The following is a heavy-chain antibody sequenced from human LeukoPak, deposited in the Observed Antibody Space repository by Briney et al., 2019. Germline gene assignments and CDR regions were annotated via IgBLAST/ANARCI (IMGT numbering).Heavy chain of an antibody. J-gene: IGHJ4*02. V-gene: IGHV3-7*01. CDR1: GFSFSNSW. Sequence: GGSLRLSCAAYGFSFSNSWMNWVRQAPGKGLEWVASTKPDGSQKYYVDSVKGRFFISRDNVKDSLYLQMDSLRADDTAVYYCARDRGYTSFGFWGQGTLVAVSS. CDR3: ARDRGYTSFGF. D-gene: IGHD5-18*01. CDR2: TKPDGSQK.